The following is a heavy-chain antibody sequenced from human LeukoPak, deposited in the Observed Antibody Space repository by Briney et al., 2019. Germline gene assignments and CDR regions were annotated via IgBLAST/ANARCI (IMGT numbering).Heavy chain of an antibody. V-gene: IGHV3-23*01. Sequence: GGSLRLSCAASGSTFSSYAMSWVRQAPGKGLEWVSAISGSGGSTYYADSVKGRFTISRDNSKNTLYLQMNSLRAEDTAVYYCAKEARAYYYDSSGSRRPYYFDYWGQGTLVTVSS. CDR2: ISGSGGST. J-gene: IGHJ4*02. CDR3: AKEARAYYYDSSGSRRPYYFDY. CDR1: GSTFSSYA. D-gene: IGHD3-22*01.